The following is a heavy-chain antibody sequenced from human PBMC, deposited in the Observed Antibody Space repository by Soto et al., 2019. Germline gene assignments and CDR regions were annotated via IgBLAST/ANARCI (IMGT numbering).Heavy chain of an antibody. CDR1: GYTFTSYW. V-gene: IGHV5-51*01. D-gene: IGHD3-10*01. CDR3: ARPVDGFDYLFDY. J-gene: IGHJ4*01. Sequence: GESLKISCRGSGYTFTSYWMAWVRQKPGQGPEWMGSIYPGDGDIRYSPSFEGQVTISADKSIRTAYLQWSSLKASDSAVYYCARPVDGFDYLFDYWGQGPPVTVS. CDR2: IYPGDGDI.